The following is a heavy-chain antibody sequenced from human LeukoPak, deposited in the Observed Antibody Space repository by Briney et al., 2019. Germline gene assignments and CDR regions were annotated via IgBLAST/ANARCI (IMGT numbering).Heavy chain of an antibody. Sequence: PGGSLRLSCAASGFTFSDYNMSWIRQAPGKGLEWVSYISSSSTYTNYADSVKGRFTISRDNAKNSLYLQMNSLRAEDTAVYYCAMYRTYGDRDYWGQGALVTASS. D-gene: IGHD4-17*01. CDR2: ISSSSTYT. CDR1: GFTFSDYN. J-gene: IGHJ4*02. CDR3: AMYRTYGDRDY. V-gene: IGHV3-11*06.